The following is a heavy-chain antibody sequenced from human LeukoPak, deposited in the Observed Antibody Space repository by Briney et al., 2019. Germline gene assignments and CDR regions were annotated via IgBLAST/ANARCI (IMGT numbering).Heavy chain of an antibody. CDR3: AKGGRRLLSDAAFDC. CDR1: GYTFTSYG. Sequence: GASVKVSCKASGYTFTSYGLSWVRHAPGQRLDWMGWISPYNGNTKYAQHLQGRVTMTTDTSTSTAYMELRSLRSDDTAVYYCAKGGRRLLSDAAFDCWGQGTLVTVSS. CDR2: ISPYNGNT. V-gene: IGHV1-18*04. D-gene: IGHD3-3*01. J-gene: IGHJ4*02.